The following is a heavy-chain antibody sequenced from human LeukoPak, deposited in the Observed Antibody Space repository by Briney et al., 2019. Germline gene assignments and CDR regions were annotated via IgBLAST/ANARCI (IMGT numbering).Heavy chain of an antibody. CDR2: TYYSGST. V-gene: IGHV4-59*01. CDR3: ARAYGDYYYYGMDV. D-gene: IGHD4-17*01. CDR1: GGSISSYY. J-gene: IGHJ6*02. Sequence: SETLSLTCTVSGGSISSYYWSWVRQPPGKGLEWLGYTYYSGSTNYNPSLKSRVTISVDTSKNQFSLKLSSVTAADTAVYYCARAYGDYYYYGMDVWGQGTTVTVSS.